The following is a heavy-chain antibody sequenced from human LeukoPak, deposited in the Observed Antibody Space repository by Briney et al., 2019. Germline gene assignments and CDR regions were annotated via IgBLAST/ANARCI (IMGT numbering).Heavy chain of an antibody. J-gene: IGHJ5*02. CDR3: ARAPPGSGGSSNWFDP. D-gene: IGHD2-15*01. CDR2: MNPNSGNT. V-gene: IGHV1-8*02. Sequence: ASVKVSCKASGYTFTSYSINWVRQATGQGLEWMGWMNPNSGNTGYAQKFQGRVTMTRNTSISTAYMELSSLRSEDTAVYYCARAPPGSGGSSNWFDPWGQGTLVTVSS. CDR1: GYTFTSYS.